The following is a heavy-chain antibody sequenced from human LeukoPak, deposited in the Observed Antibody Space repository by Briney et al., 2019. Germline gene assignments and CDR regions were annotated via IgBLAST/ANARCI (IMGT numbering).Heavy chain of an antibody. J-gene: IGHJ4*02. V-gene: IGHV1-69*05. Sequence: SVKVSCKASGGTFSSYAISWVRQAPGQGLEWMGGIIPIFGTANYAQKFQGRVTITTDESTSTAYMELGSLRSEDTAVYYCARSTGRDFWSPDYWGQGTLVTVSS. CDR3: ARSTGRDFWSPDY. D-gene: IGHD3-3*01. CDR2: IIPIFGTA. CDR1: GGTFSSYA.